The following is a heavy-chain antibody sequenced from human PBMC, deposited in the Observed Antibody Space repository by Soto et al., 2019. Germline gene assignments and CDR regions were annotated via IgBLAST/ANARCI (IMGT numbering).Heavy chain of an antibody. CDR2: IYPGDSDT. CDR1: GYSFTNYW. J-gene: IGHJ6*02. Sequence: GESLKISCTGSGYSFTNYWIAWVRQMPGKGLEWMGIIYPGDSDTRYSPSFQGQVTFSADKSINTAYLQWSGLKASDTAMYFCTRQYITMITAHSWVPGGDAMDVWGQGTTVTVSS. V-gene: IGHV5-51*01. D-gene: IGHD3-22*01. CDR3: TRQYITMITAHSWVPGGDAMDV.